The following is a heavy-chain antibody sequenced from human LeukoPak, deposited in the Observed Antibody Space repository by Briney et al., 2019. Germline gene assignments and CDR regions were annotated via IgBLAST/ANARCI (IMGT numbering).Heavy chain of an antibody. CDR2: IYTSGST. Sequence: SETLSLTCTVSGGSISSGSYYWSWIRQPAGKGLEWIRRIYTSGSTNYNPSLKSRVTISVDTSKNQFSLKLSSVTAADTAVYYCARVGVAAAGWAFDIWGQGTMVTVSS. D-gene: IGHD6-13*01. CDR1: GGSISSGSYY. CDR3: ARVGVAAAGWAFDI. J-gene: IGHJ3*02. V-gene: IGHV4-61*02.